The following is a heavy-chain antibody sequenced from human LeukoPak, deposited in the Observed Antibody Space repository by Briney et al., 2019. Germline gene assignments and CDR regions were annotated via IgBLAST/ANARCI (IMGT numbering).Heavy chain of an antibody. D-gene: IGHD3-16*01. V-gene: IGHV3-21*01. CDR1: GFTFNNYN. Sequence: PGGSLRLSCAASGFTFNNYNMNWVRQAPGKGLEWVSSISSTTNYIQYADSVKGRFTISRDNAKNSLSLQMNSLRLEDTAVYYCARDYFWEQYYFDSWGQGTLVTVSS. CDR3: ARDYFWEQYYFDS. J-gene: IGHJ4*02. CDR2: ISSTTNYI.